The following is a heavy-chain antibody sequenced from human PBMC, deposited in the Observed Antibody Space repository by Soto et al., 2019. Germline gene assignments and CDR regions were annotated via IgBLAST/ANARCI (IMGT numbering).Heavy chain of an antibody. CDR2: IYYSGST. V-gene: IGHV4-39*01. Sequence: QLQLQESGPGLVKPSETLSLTCAVSGGSISSSSYYWGWIRQPPGKGLEWIGIIYYSGSTYYTPSLRSRVAISVDTSKNQFSLKLNSVTAADTAVYYCARRTVNIRTFYSGLKTHCFDYWGQGTLVTVSS. CDR3: ARRTVNIRTFYSGLKTHCFDY. J-gene: IGHJ4*02. D-gene: IGHD6-19*01. CDR1: GGSISSSSYY.